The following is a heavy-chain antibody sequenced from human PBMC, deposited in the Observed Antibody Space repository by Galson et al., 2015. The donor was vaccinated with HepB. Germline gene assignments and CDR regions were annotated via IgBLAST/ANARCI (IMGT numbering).Heavy chain of an antibody. CDR2: ISVYNGNT. J-gene: IGHJ4*02. CDR1: GFTLTNFG. CDR3: ARARYSTSPPDY. V-gene: IGHV1-18*01. D-gene: IGHD6-6*01. Sequence: SVKVSCKASGFTLTNFGLTWVRQAPGQGLEWMGWISVYNGNTNYAQKVQDRFTLTTDTSTSTAYMELTSLTPDDTAVYYCARARYSTSPPDYWGQGTLVTVSS.